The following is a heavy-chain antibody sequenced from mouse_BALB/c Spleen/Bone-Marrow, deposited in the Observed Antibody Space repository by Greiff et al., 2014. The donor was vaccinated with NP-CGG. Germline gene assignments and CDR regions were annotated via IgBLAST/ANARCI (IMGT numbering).Heavy chain of an antibody. CDR2: ISYSGST. CDR1: GYSITSDYA. CDR3: ARGDYGV. V-gene: IGHV3-2*02. J-gene: IGHJ1*01. D-gene: IGHD2-4*01. Sequence: EVKLEESGPGLVKPSQSLSLTCTVTGYSITSDYAWNWIRQFPGNKLEWMGYISYSGSTSYNPSLKSRISITRDTSKNQFFLQLNSVTTEDTATYYCARGDYGVWGAGTTVTVSS.